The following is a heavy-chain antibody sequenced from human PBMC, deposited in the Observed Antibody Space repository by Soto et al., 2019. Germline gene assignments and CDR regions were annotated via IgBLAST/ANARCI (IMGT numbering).Heavy chain of an antibody. D-gene: IGHD2-15*01. V-gene: IGHV1-69*01. J-gene: IGHJ6*02. CDR2: IIPIFGTA. CDR3: ARADIVAVVAANNYCYYCMDV. Sequence: QVQLVQSGAEVKKPGSSVKVSCKASGGTFSSYAISWVRQAPGQGLEWMGGIIPIFGTANYAQKFQGRVTVTADDSTSKAYRELSSLRSEDTAVYYCARADIVAVVAANNYCYYCMDVWGQGTTVTVSS. CDR1: GGTFSSYA.